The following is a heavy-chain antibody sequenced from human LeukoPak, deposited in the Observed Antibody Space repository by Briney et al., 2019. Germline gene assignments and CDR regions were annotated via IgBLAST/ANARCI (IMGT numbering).Heavy chain of an antibody. Sequence: VASVKVSCKASGYTFTGYYMHWVRQAPGQGLEWMGWINPNSGGTNYAQKFQGRVTMTRDTSISTAYMELSRLRSDDTAVYYCARGVYGSGSYYLFDYWGQGTLVTVSS. CDR2: INPNSGGT. CDR1: GYTFTGYY. CDR3: ARGVYGSGSYYLFDY. J-gene: IGHJ4*02. D-gene: IGHD3-10*01. V-gene: IGHV1-2*02.